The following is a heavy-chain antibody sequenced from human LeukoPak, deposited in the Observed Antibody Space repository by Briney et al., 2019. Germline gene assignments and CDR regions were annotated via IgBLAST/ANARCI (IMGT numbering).Heavy chain of an antibody. D-gene: IGHD6-19*01. CDR1: GGSFASTGCY. CDR3: GRHVSNGWDYHYGLDV. CDR2: AYYTGEI. J-gene: IGHJ6*02. V-gene: IGHV4-39*01. Sequence: SETLSLTCTVSGGSFASTGCYWGWIRPPPGKGLEWIGSAYYTGEIHSTPSLKSRLTISVDTSKNQFALTLTSVTAADTAVYYCGRHVSNGWDYHYGLDVWGQGTTVTVSS.